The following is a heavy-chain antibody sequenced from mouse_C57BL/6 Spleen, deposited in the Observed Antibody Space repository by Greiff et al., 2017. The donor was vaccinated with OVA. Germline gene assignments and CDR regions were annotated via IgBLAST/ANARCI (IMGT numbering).Heavy chain of an antibody. V-gene: IGHV1-39*01. CDR2: INPNYGTT. D-gene: IGHD1-1*01. Sequence: VQLKESGPELVKPGASVKISCKASGYSFTDYNMNWVKQSNGKSLEWIGVINPNYGTTSYNQKFKGKATLTVDQSSSTAYMQLNSLTSEDSAVYYCARTEVFITTVVAKGYFDVWGTGTTVTVSS. CDR3: ARTEVFITTVVAKGYFDV. J-gene: IGHJ1*03. CDR1: GYSFTDYN.